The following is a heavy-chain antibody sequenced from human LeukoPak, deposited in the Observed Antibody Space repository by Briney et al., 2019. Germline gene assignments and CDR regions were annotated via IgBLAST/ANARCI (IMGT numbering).Heavy chain of an antibody. J-gene: IGHJ4*02. V-gene: IGHV3-7*03. CDR3: ARDRSGRGYETDY. CDR1: GFTFSSYW. Sequence: GGSLRLSCAASGFTFSSYWMSWVRQAPGEGRGWVANIKQDGSEKYYVDSVKGRFTISRDNAKNSLYLQMNSLRAEDTAVYYCARDRSGRGYETDYWGQGTLVTVSS. D-gene: IGHD5-12*01. CDR2: IKQDGSEK.